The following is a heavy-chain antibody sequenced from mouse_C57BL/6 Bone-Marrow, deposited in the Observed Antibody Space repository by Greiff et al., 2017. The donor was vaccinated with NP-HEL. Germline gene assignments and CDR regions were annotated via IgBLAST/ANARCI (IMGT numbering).Heavy chain of an antibody. V-gene: IGHV14-1*01. CDR3: TPYYYGSSYDGFAY. CDR1: GFNIKDYY. D-gene: IGHD1-1*01. J-gene: IGHJ3*01. CDR2: IDPEDGDT. Sequence: DVKLVESGAELVRPGASVKLSCTASGFNIKDYYMHWVKQRPEQGLEWIGRIDPEDGDTEYAPKFQGKATMTADTSSNTAYLQLSSLTSEDTAVYYCTPYYYGSSYDGFAYWGQGTLVTVSA.